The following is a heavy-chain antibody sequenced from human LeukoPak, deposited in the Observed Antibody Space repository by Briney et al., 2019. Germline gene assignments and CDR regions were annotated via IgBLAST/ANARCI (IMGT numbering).Heavy chain of an antibody. Sequence: GESLKISCKGSGYSFSSYWIGWVRQMPGKGLEWMGIIYPGDSDTRYSPSLQGQVTISADKSISTAYLQWSSLKASDTAMYYCARVRWLQRIPNWFDPWGQGTLVTVSS. J-gene: IGHJ5*02. D-gene: IGHD5-24*01. CDR3: ARVRWLQRIPNWFDP. V-gene: IGHV5-51*01. CDR1: GYSFSSYW. CDR2: IYPGDSDT.